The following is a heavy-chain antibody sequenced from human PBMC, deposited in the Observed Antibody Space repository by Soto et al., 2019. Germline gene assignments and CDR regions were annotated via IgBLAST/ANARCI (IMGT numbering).Heavy chain of an antibody. D-gene: IGHD6-19*01. J-gene: IGHJ4*02. V-gene: IGHV4-4*02. CDR2: MYHSGST. CDR1: GGSIISSNW. Sequence: QVHLQESGPGLVKPSETLSLTCAVFGGSIISSNWWSWVRQPPRKGLEWIGEMYHSGSTNYDPSLKSRVTISLDKSKNQFSLKLSSVTAADTAVYYCARKGDMAVTGPGRTFDYWGQGTLVTVSS. CDR3: ARKGDMAVTGPGRTFDY.